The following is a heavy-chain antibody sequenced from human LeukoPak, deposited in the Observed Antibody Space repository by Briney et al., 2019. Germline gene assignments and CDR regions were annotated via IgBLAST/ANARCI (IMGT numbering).Heavy chain of an antibody. CDR1: GFTFSSYG. CDR3: AKDKITMVSYYYYGMDV. J-gene: IGHJ6*02. CDR2: ISYDGSNK. Sequence: GGSLRLSCAASGFTFSSYGVHWVRQAPGKGLEWVAVISYDGSNKYYADSVKGRFTISRDNSKNTLYLQMNSLRAEDTAVYYCAKDKITMVSYYYYGMDVWGQGTTVTVSS. D-gene: IGHD3-10*01. V-gene: IGHV3-30*18.